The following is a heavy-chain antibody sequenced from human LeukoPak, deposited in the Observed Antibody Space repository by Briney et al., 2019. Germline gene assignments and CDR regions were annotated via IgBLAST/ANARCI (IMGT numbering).Heavy chain of an antibody. J-gene: IGHJ4*02. CDR3: ARGGVAAKYYFDY. V-gene: IGHV4-59*11. Sequence: SETLSLTCTVSGGSISPLYWSWIRQPPGKGLEFIGYIYYSGTTNYNPSLKSRVTLSVDTSRNQFSLKLSSVTAADTAVYYCARGGVAAKYYFDYWGQGTLVTVSS. D-gene: IGHD3-10*01. CDR1: GGSISPLY. CDR2: IYYSGTT.